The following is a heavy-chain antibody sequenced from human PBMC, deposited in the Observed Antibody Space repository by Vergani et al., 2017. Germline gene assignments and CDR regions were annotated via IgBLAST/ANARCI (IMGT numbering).Heavy chain of an antibody. J-gene: IGHJ4*02. Sequence: QVQLQESGPGLVKPSETLSLTCSVSGDSMNTYYWTWIRQPPGKGLELIGYIYDSGNTKYNPSLKIRVTMSLDTSKNQFSLNLYSVTAADTAVYYCARGALWWLRQIDSWGQGTRVTVSS. CDR2: IYDSGNT. CDR3: ARGALWWLRQIDS. V-gene: IGHV4-59*01. D-gene: IGHD2-21*01. CDR1: GDSMNTYY.